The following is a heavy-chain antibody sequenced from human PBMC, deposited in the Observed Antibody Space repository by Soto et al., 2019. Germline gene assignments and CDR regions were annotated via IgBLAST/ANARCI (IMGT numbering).Heavy chain of an antibody. J-gene: IGHJ6*02. Sequence: ASVKVSCKASGYTFTIYGISWVRQAPGQGLEWMGWISAYNGNTNYAPKLQGRVTMTTDTSTSTAYMELRSLRSDDTAVYYCARVLFGELLNVDYYYGMDVWGQGTTVTVSS. D-gene: IGHD3-10*01. CDR3: ARVLFGELLNVDYYYGMDV. CDR2: ISAYNGNT. V-gene: IGHV1-18*01. CDR1: GYTFTIYG.